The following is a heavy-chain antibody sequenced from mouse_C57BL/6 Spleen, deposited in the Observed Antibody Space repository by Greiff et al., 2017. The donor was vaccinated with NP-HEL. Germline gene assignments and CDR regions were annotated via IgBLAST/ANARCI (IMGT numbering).Heavy chain of an antibody. CDR3: ALNWEGLYYFDY. J-gene: IGHJ2*01. D-gene: IGHD4-1*01. CDR1: GYTFTSYW. Sequence: QVQLKQPGAELVKPGASVKVSCKASGYTFTSYWMHWVKQRPGQGLEWIGRIHPSDSDTNYNQKFKGKATLTVDKSSSTAYMQLSSLTSEDSAVYYCALNWEGLYYFDYWGQGTTLTVSS. V-gene: IGHV1-74*01. CDR2: IHPSDSDT.